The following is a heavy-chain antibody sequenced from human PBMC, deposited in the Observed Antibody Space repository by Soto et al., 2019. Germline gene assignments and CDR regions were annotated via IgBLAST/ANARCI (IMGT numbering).Heavy chain of an antibody. CDR1: GYTFTSYG. J-gene: IGHJ5*02. Sequence: GASVKVSCKASGYTFTSYGISWVRQAPGQGLEWMGWISAYNGNTNYAQKLQGRVTMTTDTSTSTAYMELRSLRSDDTAVYYCARDRSLTGYYNVNWFDPWGQGTLATVSS. D-gene: IGHD3-9*01. V-gene: IGHV1-18*01. CDR3: ARDRSLTGYYNVNWFDP. CDR2: ISAYNGNT.